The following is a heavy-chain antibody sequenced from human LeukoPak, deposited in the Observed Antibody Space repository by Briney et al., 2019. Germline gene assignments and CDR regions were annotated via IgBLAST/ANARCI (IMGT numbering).Heavy chain of an antibody. CDR1: GFTFSNYA. D-gene: IGHD3-3*01. CDR3: ARDSRFGTIFGVVPYYFDY. V-gene: IGHV3-23*01. J-gene: IGHJ4*02. CDR2: LSGSGGST. Sequence: PGGSLRLSCAASGFTFSNYAMSWVRQAPGKGLEWVSALSGSGGSTYYADSVKGRFTISRDNSKNTLYLQMNSLRAEDTAVYYCARDSRFGTIFGVVPYYFDYWGQGTLVTVSS.